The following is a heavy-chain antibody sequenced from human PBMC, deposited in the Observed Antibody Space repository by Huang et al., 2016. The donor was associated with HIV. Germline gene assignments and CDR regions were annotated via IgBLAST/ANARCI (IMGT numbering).Heavy chain of an antibody. J-gene: IGHJ4*02. CDR3: VRDPRIQSWLNYFDY. Sequence: EVQLVESGGGLVQPGGSLRLSCAASGFTFSSYWMHWVRQAPGKGLVWVSSINRDGSSSGYADSGKGRFTISRDNAKNTLYLQMNSLRAEDTAVYYCVRDPRIQSWLNYFDYWGQGTLVSVSS. D-gene: IGHD3-22*01. CDR1: GFTFSSYW. CDR2: INRDGSSS. V-gene: IGHV3-74*01.